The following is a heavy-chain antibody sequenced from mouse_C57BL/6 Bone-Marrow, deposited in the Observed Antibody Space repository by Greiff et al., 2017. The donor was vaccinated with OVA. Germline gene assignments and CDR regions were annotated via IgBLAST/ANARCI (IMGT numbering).Heavy chain of an antibody. CDR3: TTRITTVDY. CDR1: GFNIKDDY. Sequence: EVQLQQSGAELVRPGASVKLSCTASGFNIKDDYMHWVKQRPEQGLEWIGWIDPENGDTEYASKFQGKATITADTSSNTAYLQLSSLTSEDTAVYCCTTRITTVDYWGQGTTLTVSS. D-gene: IGHD1-1*01. J-gene: IGHJ2*01. V-gene: IGHV14-4*01. CDR2: IDPENGDT.